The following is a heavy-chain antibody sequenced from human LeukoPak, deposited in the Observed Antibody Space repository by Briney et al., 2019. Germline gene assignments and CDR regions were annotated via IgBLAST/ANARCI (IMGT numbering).Heavy chain of an antibody. CDR1: GFIFSTYS. J-gene: IGHJ6*02. Sequence: PGGSLRLSCAASGFIFSTYSMNWVRQAPGKGLEWVADIKQDGSEECYADSVKGRFTISRDNTKKSLYLQMNSLRAEDTAVYYCARDPGYSYGKDYYYGMDVWGQGTTVTVSS. V-gene: IGHV3-7*03. CDR2: IKQDGSEE. D-gene: IGHD5-18*01. CDR3: ARDPGYSYGKDYYYGMDV.